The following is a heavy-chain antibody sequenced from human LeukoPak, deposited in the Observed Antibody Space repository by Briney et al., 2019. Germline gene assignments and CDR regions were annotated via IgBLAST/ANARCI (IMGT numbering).Heavy chain of an antibody. J-gene: IGHJ6*03. Sequence: KPSETLSLTCTVSGYSISSGYYWGWIRQPPGKGLEWIGEINHSGSTNYNPSLKSRVTISVDTSKNQFSLKLSSVTAADTAVYYCARGWSRPYYYDSSGPPGRYYYMDVWGKGTTVTVSS. CDR3: ARGWSRPYYYDSSGPPGRYYYMDV. CDR1: GYSISSGYY. CDR2: INHSGST. D-gene: IGHD3-22*01. V-gene: IGHV4-38-2*02.